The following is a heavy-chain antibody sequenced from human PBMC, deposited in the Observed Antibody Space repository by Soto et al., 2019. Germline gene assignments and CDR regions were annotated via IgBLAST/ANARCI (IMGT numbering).Heavy chain of an antibody. CDR1: GVSISSGNW. CDR2: IFRDVTA. CDR3: ARLVYDTRLNYMYFDF. Sequence: KPSETLSLTCAVSGVSISSGNWWTWVRQTPQRGLEYIGEIFRDVTANYYPSFERRVAISVDTSKNQFSLKLSSVTAADTAIYFCARLVYDTRLNYMYFDFWGQGALVTVS. D-gene: IGHD2-8*01. J-gene: IGHJ4*02. V-gene: IGHV4-4*02.